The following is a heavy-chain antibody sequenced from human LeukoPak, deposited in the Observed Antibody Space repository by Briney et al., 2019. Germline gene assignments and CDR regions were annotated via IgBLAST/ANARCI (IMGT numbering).Heavy chain of an antibody. Sequence: ASVKVSCKASGYTFTNYAVHWVRQAPGQRLEWMGWINTGNGNTEYSQKFQGRVTMTRDTSTSTVYMELSSLRSDDTAVYYCARTAARRFDYWGQETLVTVSS. V-gene: IGHV1-3*04. D-gene: IGHD6-6*01. CDR2: INTGNGNT. CDR1: GYTFTNYA. CDR3: ARTAARRFDY. J-gene: IGHJ4*02.